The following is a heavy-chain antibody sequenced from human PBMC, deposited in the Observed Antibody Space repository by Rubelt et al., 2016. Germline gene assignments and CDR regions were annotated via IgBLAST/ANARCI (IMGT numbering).Heavy chain of an antibody. J-gene: IGHJ4*02. CDR3: AKKTRYYDSDGYCDY. D-gene: IGHD3-22*01. CDR2: ISSSSNSI. CDR1: GLTFSSYS. Sequence: GSGGGLVQPGGSLRLSCAASGLTFSSYSMNWVRQAPGKGLEWVSYISSSSNSIYYADSVKGRFTISRDNSKDTLYLQMNSLRAEDTAVYYCAKKTRYYDSDGYCDYWGQGTLVTVSS. V-gene: IGHV3-48*01.